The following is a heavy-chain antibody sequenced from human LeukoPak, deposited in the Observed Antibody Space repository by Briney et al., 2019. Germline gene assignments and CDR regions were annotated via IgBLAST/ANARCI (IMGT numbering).Heavy chain of an antibody. CDR3: ARDLSYGFDY. Sequence: PGGSLRLSCAASGFTFSTYALHWVRHAPGKGLEYVSAISSNGGSTYYASSVKGRFTISRDNSKNTLNLQMGSLRAEDMAVYYCARDLSYGFDYWGQGTLVTVSS. J-gene: IGHJ4*02. CDR2: ISSNGGST. D-gene: IGHD4-17*01. V-gene: IGHV3-64*01. CDR1: GFTFSTYA.